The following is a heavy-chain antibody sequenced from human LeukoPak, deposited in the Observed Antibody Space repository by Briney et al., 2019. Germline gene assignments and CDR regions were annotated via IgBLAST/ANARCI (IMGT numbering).Heavy chain of an antibody. CDR3: ARVEFAA. CDR2: IRNKANSYTT. Sequence: PGGSLRLSCAASGFTFSDHYMDWVRQAPGKGLEWVGRIRNKANSYTTEYAASVKGRFTISRDDSKNSLYLQMNSLKTEDTAVYYCARVEFAAWGQGTLVTGSS. J-gene: IGHJ4*02. CDR1: GFTFSDHY. D-gene: IGHD2-15*01. V-gene: IGHV3-72*01.